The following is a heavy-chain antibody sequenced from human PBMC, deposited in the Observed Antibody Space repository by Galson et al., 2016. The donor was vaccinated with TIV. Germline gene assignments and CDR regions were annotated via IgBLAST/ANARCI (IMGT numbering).Heavy chain of an antibody. J-gene: IGHJ3*02. V-gene: IGHV2-5*02. CDR3: AHRRSVASAVLDAFDI. CDR1: GFSLSTSGVA. CDR2: ISWDDDK. D-gene: IGHD2-2*01. Sequence: PALVKPTQTLTLTCTFSGFSLSTSGVAVGWIRQPPGKALEWLALISWDDDKRYRPSLKSRLTITKDTPKNQVLLTVTNLDPEDTATYYCAHRRSVASAVLDAFDIWGPGTVVTVSS.